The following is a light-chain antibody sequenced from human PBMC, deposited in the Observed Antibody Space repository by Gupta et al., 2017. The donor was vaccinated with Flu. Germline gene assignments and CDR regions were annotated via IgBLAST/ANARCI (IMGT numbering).Light chain of an antibody. Sequence: DIQITQSPSTLSASVGDRVTITCRASRSINIWLAWYQQKPGKAPNLLIYKTSNLESGVPSRFSGSGSGTEFTLTISSLQPDDFATYYCQQYDTYSGTFGQGTKVEI. V-gene: IGKV1-5*03. CDR1: RSINIW. J-gene: IGKJ1*01. CDR2: KTS. CDR3: QQYDTYSGT.